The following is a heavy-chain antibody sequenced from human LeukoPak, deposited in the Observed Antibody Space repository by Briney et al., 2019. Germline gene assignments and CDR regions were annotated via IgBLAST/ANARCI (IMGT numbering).Heavy chain of an antibody. CDR3: AKDGLLWFGDDS. CDR2: ISGSGGSA. J-gene: IGHJ4*02. Sequence: PGGSLRLSCAASGFTFSSYAMSWVRQAPGKGLEWVSAISGSGGSAYYADSVKGRFTISRDNSRNTLFLQMISLRAEDTAVYYRAKDGLLWFGDDSWGQGTLVTVSS. V-gene: IGHV3-23*01. CDR1: GFTFSSYA. D-gene: IGHD3-10*01.